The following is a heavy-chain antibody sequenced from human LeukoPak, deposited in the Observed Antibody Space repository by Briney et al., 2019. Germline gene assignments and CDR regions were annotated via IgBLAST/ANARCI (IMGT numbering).Heavy chain of an antibody. J-gene: IGHJ4*02. CDR1: GFTFSSYS. CDR2: ISSSSSTI. D-gene: IGHD2-15*01. V-gene: IGHV3-48*01. Sequence: GGSLRLSWAASGFTFSSYSMNWVRQAPGKGLEWVSYISSSSSTIYYADSVKGRFTISRDNAKNSLYLQMNSLRAEDTAVYYCARDSPSRYCSGGSCPDYWGQGTLVTVSS. CDR3: ARDSPSRYCSGGSCPDY.